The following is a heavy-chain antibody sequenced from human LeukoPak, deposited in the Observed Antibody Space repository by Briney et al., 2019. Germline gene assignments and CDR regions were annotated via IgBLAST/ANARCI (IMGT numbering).Heavy chain of an antibody. Sequence: SETLSLTCTVSGGSISSSSYYWGWIRQPPGKGLEWIGSIYYSGSTYYNPSLKSRVTISVDTSKNQFSLKLSSVTAADTAVYYCAGQPGGGRVAYWGQGTLVTVSS. CDR2: IYYSGST. CDR3: AGQPGGGRVAY. CDR1: GGSISSSSYY. D-gene: IGHD1-14*01. V-gene: IGHV4-39*01. J-gene: IGHJ4*02.